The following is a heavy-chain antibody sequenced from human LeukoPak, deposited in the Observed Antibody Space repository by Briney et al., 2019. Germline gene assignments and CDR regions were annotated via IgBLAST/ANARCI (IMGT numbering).Heavy chain of an antibody. V-gene: IGHV4-34*01. Sequence: SETLSLTCAVYGGSFSGYYWSWIRQPPGKGLEWIGEINHSGSTNYNPSLKSRVTISVDTSKNQFSLKLSSVTAADTAVYYCARDTYYYDSSGYPVGYFDYWGQGTLVTVSS. J-gene: IGHJ4*02. CDR3: ARDTYYYDSSGYPVGYFDY. CDR2: INHSGST. D-gene: IGHD3-22*01. CDR1: GGSFSGYY.